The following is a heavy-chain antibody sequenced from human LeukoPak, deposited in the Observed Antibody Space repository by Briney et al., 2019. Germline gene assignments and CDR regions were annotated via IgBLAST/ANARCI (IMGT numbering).Heavy chain of an antibody. Sequence: SETLSLTCAVYGGSFSGYYWSWIRQPPGKGLEWIGEINHSGSTNYNPSLKSRVTISVDTSKNQFSLKLSSVTAADTAVYYCARVRSRYYYDSSGYYVYFDYWGQGTLVTVSS. D-gene: IGHD3-22*01. CDR1: GGSFSGYY. CDR2: INHSGST. CDR3: ARVRSRYYYDSSGYYVYFDY. V-gene: IGHV4-34*01. J-gene: IGHJ4*02.